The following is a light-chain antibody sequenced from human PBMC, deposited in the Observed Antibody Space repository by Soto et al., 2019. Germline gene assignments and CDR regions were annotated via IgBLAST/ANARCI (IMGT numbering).Light chain of an antibody. J-gene: IGKJ1*01. CDR1: QSVSSSY. CDR3: QQYGSSRT. Sequence: EIVLTQSPGTLSLSPGERATLSCRASQSVSSSYLAWYQQKPGQAPRLLIYGASSRATGIPDGFRGSGSGTDFTLTISRLEPEDFAVYYCQQYGSSRTFGQGTKVEIK. CDR2: GAS. V-gene: IGKV3-20*01.